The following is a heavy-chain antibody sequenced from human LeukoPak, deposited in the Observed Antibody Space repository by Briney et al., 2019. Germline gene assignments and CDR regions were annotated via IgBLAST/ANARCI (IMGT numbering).Heavy chain of an antibody. V-gene: IGHV3-23*01. J-gene: IGHJ4*02. CDR3: AKHSDCSGSTCYKFDY. D-gene: IGHD2-15*01. Sequence: GGSLRLSCAASGFTFSSYAMNWVRQAPGKGLEWVSFISGSGGSTNYADSVKGRFTISRDNSKNTVYLQMNTLRAEDTALYYCAKHSDCSGSTCYKFDYWGQGSLVTASS. CDR1: GFTFSSYA. CDR2: ISGSGGST.